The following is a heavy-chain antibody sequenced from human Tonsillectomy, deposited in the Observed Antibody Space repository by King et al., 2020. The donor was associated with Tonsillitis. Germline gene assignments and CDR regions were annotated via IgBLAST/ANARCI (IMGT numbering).Heavy chain of an antibody. D-gene: IGHD4-11*01. CDR1: GGSISSNIYY. CDR2: IYYSGST. V-gene: IGHV4-39*01. J-gene: IGHJ6*02. Sequence: QLQESGPGLVKPSETLSLTCTVSGGSISSNIYYCGWIRRPPGKGLEWIGSIYYSGSTYYNPSLKSRVTISINTSKNQFSLKLSSVTAADTAVYYCAKPPDYTDYPHPVMDVWGQGTTVTVSS. CDR3: AKPPDYTDYPHPVMDV.